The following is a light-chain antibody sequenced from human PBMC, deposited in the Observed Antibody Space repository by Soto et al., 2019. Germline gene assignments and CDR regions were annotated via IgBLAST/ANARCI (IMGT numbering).Light chain of an antibody. CDR1: QSVLYSSNNKNY. J-gene: IGKJ2*01. Sequence: DIVMTQSPDSLAVSLGERATINCKSSQSVLYSSNNKNYLAWYQQKPGQPPKLLIYWASTRESGVPDRFSGSASGTDFTLTISRLQAEDVAVYYCQQYYSTLMYTFGQGTKLEIK. CDR3: QQYYSTLMYT. V-gene: IGKV4-1*01. CDR2: WAS.